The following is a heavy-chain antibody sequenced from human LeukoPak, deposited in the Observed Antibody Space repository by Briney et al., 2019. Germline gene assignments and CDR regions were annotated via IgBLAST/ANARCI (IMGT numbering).Heavy chain of an antibody. Sequence: ASVKVSCTASGYTFTTYAMNWVRQAPGQGLEWMGWINTNTGNPTYAQGFTGRFVFSLDTSVTTAYLQISSLKAEDTAVYYCARGPERTRYYDSSGYQIDYWGQGTLVTVSS. CDR3: ARGPERTRYYDSSGYQIDY. D-gene: IGHD3-22*01. J-gene: IGHJ4*02. CDR1: GYTFTTYA. V-gene: IGHV7-4-1*02. CDR2: INTNTGNP.